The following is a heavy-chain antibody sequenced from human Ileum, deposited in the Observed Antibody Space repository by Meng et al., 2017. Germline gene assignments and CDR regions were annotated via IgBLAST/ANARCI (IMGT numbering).Heavy chain of an antibody. CDR1: GFTFSSYE. V-gene: IGHV3-48*03. J-gene: IGHJ6*02. CDR2: ISSSGSTI. CDR3: ARDRSSGWYYYYNGMDV. D-gene: IGHD6-19*01. Sequence: GESLMISCASSGFTFSSYEMNWVRQAPGKGLEWVSYISSSGSTIYYTDSVKGRFTISRDNAKNSLYLQMNSLRAEDTAVYYCARDRSSGWYYYYNGMDVWGQGTMVTVSS.